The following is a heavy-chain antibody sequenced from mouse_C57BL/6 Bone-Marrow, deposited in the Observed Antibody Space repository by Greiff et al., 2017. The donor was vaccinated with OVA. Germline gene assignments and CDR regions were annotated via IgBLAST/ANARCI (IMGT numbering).Heavy chain of an antibody. Sequence: QVQLKESGAELVRPGASVTLSCKASGYTFTDYEMHWVKQTPVHGLEWIGAIDPETGGTAYNQKFKGKAILTADKSSITAYMELRSLTSEDSAVYYCTRGDGYYRYFDVWGTGTTVTVSS. V-gene: IGHV1-15*01. D-gene: IGHD2-3*01. J-gene: IGHJ1*03. CDR2: IDPETGGT. CDR3: TRGDGYYRYFDV. CDR1: GYTFTDYE.